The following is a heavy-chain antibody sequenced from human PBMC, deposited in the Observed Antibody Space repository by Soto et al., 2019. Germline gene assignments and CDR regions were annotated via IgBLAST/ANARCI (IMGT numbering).Heavy chain of an antibody. V-gene: IGHV4-30-4*01. D-gene: IGHD4-17*01. CDR2: IYYSGST. CDR1: GGSISSGDYY. J-gene: IGHJ5*02. Sequence: ASETLSLTCTVSGGSISSGDYYWSWIRQPPGKGLEWIGYIYYSGSTYYNPSLKSRVTISVDTSKNQFSLKLSSVTAADTAVYYCARAPGDYVWFDPWGQGTLVTVSS. CDR3: ARAPGDYVWFDP.